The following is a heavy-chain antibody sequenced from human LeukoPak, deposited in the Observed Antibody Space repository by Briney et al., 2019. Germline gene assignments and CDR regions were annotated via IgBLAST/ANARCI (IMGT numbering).Heavy chain of an antibody. CDR2: IFHGGSS. CDR1: GGSVSSADYS. D-gene: IGHD2-15*01. J-gene: IGHJ4*02. Sequence: PSETLSLTCDVSGGSVSSADYSWSWIRQPPGKGLEWIGLIFHGGSSYYNPSLKSRVTISIDRSKNQFSLELNSVTAADTAVYYCARGFDDYYAASGAPWVYFDYWGQGSLVTVSS. CDR3: ARGFDDYYAASGAPWVYFDY. V-gene: IGHV4-30-2*01.